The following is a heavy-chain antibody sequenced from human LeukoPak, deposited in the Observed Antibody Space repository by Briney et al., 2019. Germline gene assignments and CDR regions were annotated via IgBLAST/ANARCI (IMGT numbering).Heavy chain of an antibody. CDR1: AYSFTSYW. J-gene: IGHJ6*03. V-gene: IGHV5-51*01. CDR2: IYPGDSDT. CDR3: ARHTLYYLGRYYMDV. Sequence: GESLKISCNGSAYSFTSYWIGWVRQMPGKGLEWMGIIYPGDSDTRYSPSFQGQVIISADKSISTAYLQWSSLKASDTAMYYCARHTLYYLGRYYMDVWGKGTTVTV. D-gene: IGHD3-10*01.